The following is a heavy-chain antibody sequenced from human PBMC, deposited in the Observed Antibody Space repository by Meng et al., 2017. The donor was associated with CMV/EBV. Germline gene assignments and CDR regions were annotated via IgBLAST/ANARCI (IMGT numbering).Heavy chain of an antibody. D-gene: IGHD5-24*01. CDR2: IYYSGST. CDR3: ARDKDGDGYNIGNGMDV. V-gene: IGHV4-39*07. J-gene: IGHJ6*02. Sequence: SETLSLTCTVSGGSISSSSYYWGWIRQPPGKGLEWIGSIYYSGSTYYNPSLKSRVTISVDTSKNQFSLKLSSVTAADTAVYYCARDKDGDGYNIGNGMDVWGQGTTVTVSS. CDR1: GGSISSSSYY.